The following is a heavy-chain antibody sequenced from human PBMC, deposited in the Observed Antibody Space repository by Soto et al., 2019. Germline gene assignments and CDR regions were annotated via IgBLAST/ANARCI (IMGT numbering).Heavy chain of an antibody. CDR3: ARHYYNGDYNFAS. Sequence: GGSLRLSCAASGFTFSSYWMHWVRRAPGRGLVWVSHINSDGSTTSYADSVEGRFTISRDNAKNTLYLQWSSLKASDSAIYYCARHYYNGDYNFASWGQGTLVTVSS. CDR1: GFTFSSYW. V-gene: IGHV3-74*01. J-gene: IGHJ4*02. D-gene: IGHD4-17*01. CDR2: INSDGSTT.